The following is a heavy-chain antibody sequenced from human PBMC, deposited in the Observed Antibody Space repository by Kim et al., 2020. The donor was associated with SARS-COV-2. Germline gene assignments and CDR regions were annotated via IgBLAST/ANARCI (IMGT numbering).Heavy chain of an antibody. Sequence: GGSLRLSCAASEFTFTTYGIHWVRQAPGKGLEWVTFISEDGSRKFYANSVKGRFTVSRDNSKDTVYLQMNSLRPEDSSMYYCAREWPQFYFGYWGQGTLV. J-gene: IGHJ4*02. V-gene: IGHV3-30*03. CDR1: EFTFTTYG. CDR3: AREWPQFYFGY. CDR2: ISEDGSRK.